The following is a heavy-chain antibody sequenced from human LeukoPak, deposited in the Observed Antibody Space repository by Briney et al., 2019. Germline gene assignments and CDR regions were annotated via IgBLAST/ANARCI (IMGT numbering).Heavy chain of an antibody. CDR3: ARDGEMATNPYYFDY. D-gene: IGHD5-24*01. Sequence: PGGSLRLSCAASGFTFSTYWMSWVRQAPGKGLELVANIKQDGSEKYYVDSVKGRFTISRDNAKNSLYLEMNSLRDEDTAVYYCARDGEMATNPYYFDYWGQGTLVTVSS. V-gene: IGHV3-7*01. CDR2: IKQDGSEK. J-gene: IGHJ4*02. CDR1: GFTFSTYW.